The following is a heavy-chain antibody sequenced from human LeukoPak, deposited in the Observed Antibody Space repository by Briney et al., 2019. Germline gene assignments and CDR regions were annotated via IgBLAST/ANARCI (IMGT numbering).Heavy chain of an antibody. D-gene: IGHD1-26*01. V-gene: IGHV4-4*02. CDR1: GGSISSSNW. Sequence: SETLSLTCAVSGGSISSSNWWSWVRQPPGKGLEWIGEIYHSGSANYNPSLKSRVTISVDKSKNQFSLRLSSVTAADTAVYYCARGRGWELLFDYWGQGTLVTVSS. J-gene: IGHJ4*02. CDR3: ARGRGWELLFDY. CDR2: IYHSGSA.